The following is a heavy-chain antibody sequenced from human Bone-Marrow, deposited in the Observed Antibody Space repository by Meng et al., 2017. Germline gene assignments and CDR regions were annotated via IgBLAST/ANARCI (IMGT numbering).Heavy chain of an antibody. J-gene: IGHJ4*02. Sequence: QLQLQESGPGLVKPSETLSLTCTVSGGSISSSSYYWGWSRQPPGKGLEWIGSIYYSGSTYYNPSLKSRVTISVDTSKNQFSLKLRFVTATDTAVYYCARHQWGWYYFDYWGQGTLVTVSS. D-gene: IGHD6-19*01. CDR1: GGSISSSSYY. CDR3: ARHQWGWYYFDY. V-gene: IGHV4-39*01. CDR2: IYYSGST.